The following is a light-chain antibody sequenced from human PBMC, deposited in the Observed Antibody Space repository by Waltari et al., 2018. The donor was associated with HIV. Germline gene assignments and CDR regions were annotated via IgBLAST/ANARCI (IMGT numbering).Light chain of an antibody. CDR2: EVT. CDR3: TSYTANDTLV. CDR1: SSDFGFYNY. J-gene: IGLJ2*01. V-gene: IGLV2-14*01. Sequence: QSALTQPASVSGSPGQSITISCTGTSSDFGFYNYVSWYQQLPGKVPKVIIYEVTSRPSGVSNRFSGSKSGSTASLTISGLQAEDEGDYYCTSYTANDTLVFGGGTKVTVL.